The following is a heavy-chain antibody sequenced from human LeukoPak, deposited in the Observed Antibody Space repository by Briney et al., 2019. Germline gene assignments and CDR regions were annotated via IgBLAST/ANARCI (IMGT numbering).Heavy chain of an antibody. CDR1: GYTFTTYY. CDR2: VNNRGGRI. CDR3: ARGQTGTTFDYMDY. J-gene: IGHJ4*02. Sequence: ASVTVSFTASGYTFTTYYLHWVRQAPGQGREGMGLVNNRGGRIKYAQKFQGRVTITSDTSTSTVYIVFSSLKSEDTAVYYCARGQTGTTFDYMDYWGQGTLVTVSS. D-gene: IGHD1-1*01. V-gene: IGHV1-46*01.